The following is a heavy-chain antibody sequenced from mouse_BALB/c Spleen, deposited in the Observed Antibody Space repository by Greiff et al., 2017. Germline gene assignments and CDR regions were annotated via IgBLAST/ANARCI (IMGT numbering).Heavy chain of an antibody. J-gene: IGHJ3*01. D-gene: IGHD2-4*01. CDR3: ARMGYNDYDGAWFAY. CDR2: IDPANGNT. Sequence: EVQLQQSGAELVKPGASVKLSCTASGFNIKDTYMHWVKQRPEQGLEWIGRIDPANGNTKYDPKFQGKATITADTSSNTAYLQLSSLTSEDTAVYYCARMGYNDYDGAWFAYWGQGTLVTVSA. V-gene: IGHV14-3*02. CDR1: GFNIKDTY.